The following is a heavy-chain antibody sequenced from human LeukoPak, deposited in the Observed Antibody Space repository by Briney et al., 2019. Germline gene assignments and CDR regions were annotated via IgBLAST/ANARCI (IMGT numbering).Heavy chain of an antibody. V-gene: IGHV3-30*04. CDR3: ARRATTERGHSYGLDY. CDR2: ISYDGSNK. D-gene: IGHD5-18*01. CDR1: GFTFSSYA. J-gene: IGHJ4*02. Sequence: GGSLRLSCAASGFTFSSYAMHWVRQAPGKGLEWVAVISYDGSNKYYADSVKGRFTISRDNSKNTLYLQMNSLRAEDTAAYYCARRATTERGHSYGLDYWGQGTLVTVSS.